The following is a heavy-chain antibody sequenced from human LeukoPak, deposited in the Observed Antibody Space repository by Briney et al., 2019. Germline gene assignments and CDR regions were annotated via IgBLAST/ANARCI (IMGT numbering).Heavy chain of an antibody. V-gene: IGHV3-48*01. CDR2: ISSGSSTI. CDR1: GFTFNTYS. CDR3: ARSVSTGSTVYFFRIFDY. Sequence: GGSLRLSCAASGFTFNTYSMNWVRQAPGKGLERISYISSGSSTIYYADSVKGRFTISRDNAKNSLYLQLNSLRAEDTAVYYCARSVSTGSTVYFFRIFDYWGQGTLVTVSS. D-gene: IGHD3-22*01. J-gene: IGHJ4*02.